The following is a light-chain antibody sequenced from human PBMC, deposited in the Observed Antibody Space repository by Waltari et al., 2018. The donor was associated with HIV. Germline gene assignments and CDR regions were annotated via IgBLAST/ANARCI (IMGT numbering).Light chain of an antibody. V-gene: IGLV3-21*04. Sequence: SYVLTQPPSVSVAPGETANITCGGDNITTKTVHWYQHRSGQAPVLVIYDDTDRPSGIPGRCSGSISENTATLTISGVEAGDEADFYCQVWDSSTDVVFGGGTKLTVL. CDR3: QVWDSSTDVV. CDR1: NITTKT. CDR2: DDT. J-gene: IGLJ2*01.